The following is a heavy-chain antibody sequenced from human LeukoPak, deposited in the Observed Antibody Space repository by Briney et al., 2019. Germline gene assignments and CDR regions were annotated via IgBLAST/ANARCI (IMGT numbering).Heavy chain of an antibody. J-gene: IGHJ3*02. CDR3: ARGTPTNYDILTGYPFDAFDI. D-gene: IGHD3-9*01. CDR1: GFTFSNPW. V-gene: IGHV3-11*04. CDR2: ISSSGSTI. Sequence: GGSLRLSCAASGFTFSNPWMSWVRQAPGKGLEWVSYISSSGSTIYYADSVKGRFTISRDNAKNSLYLQMNSLRAEDTAVYYCARGTPTNYDILTGYPFDAFDIWGQGTMVTVSS.